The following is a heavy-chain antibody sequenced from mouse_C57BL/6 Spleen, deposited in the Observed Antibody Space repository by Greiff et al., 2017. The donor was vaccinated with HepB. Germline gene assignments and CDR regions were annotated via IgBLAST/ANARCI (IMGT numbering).Heavy chain of an antibody. CDR1: GYAFSSSW. CDR2: IYPGDGDT. J-gene: IGHJ4*01. D-gene: IGHD4-1*01. CDR3: ARSGLGRGTAMDY. V-gene: IGHV1-82*01. Sequence: VQLQHSGPELVKPGASVKISCKASGYAFSSSWMNWVKQRPGKGLEWIGRIYPGDGDTNYNGKFKGKATLTADTAYSTAYMQLRRLTSEDSAVYFCARSGLGRGTAMDYWGQGTSVTVSS.